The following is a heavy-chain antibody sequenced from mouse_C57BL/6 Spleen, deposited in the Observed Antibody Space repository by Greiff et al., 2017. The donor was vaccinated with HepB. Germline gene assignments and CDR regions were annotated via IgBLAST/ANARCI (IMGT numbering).Heavy chain of an antibody. CDR1: GYTFTSYG. J-gene: IGHJ1*03. CDR3: ARWDYGSSGGYFDV. V-gene: IGHV1-81*01. Sequence: VQLQQSGAELARPGASVKLSCKASGYTFTSYGISWVKQRTGQGLEWIGEIYPRSGNTYYNEKFKGKATLTADKSSSTAYMELRSLTSEDSAVYFCARWDYGSSGGYFDVWGTGTTVTVSS. CDR2: IYPRSGNT. D-gene: IGHD1-1*01.